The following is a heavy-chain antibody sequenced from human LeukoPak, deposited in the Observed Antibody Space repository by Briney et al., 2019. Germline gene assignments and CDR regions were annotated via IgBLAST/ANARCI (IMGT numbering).Heavy chain of an antibody. D-gene: IGHD3-22*01. J-gene: IGHJ4*02. V-gene: IGHV3-23*01. Sequence: PGGSLRLSCAASXFTFSNYGMTWVRQAPGKGLEWVSTISGSGGSTYYADSVKGRFTISRDNSKNTLYLQMNSLRAEDTALYYCAKHGHDSSGFDYWGQGTLVTVSS. CDR3: AKHGHDSSGFDY. CDR1: XFTFSNYG. CDR2: ISGSGGST.